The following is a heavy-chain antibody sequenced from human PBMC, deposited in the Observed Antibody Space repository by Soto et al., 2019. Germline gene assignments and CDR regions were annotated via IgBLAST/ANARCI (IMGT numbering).Heavy chain of an antibody. Sequence: QPGGSLRLSCAASGFTFSSYGMHWVRQAPGKGLEWVAVIWYDGSNKYYADSVKGRFTISRDNSKNTLYLQMNSLRAEDTAVYYSARDTLQRTMKYYYYYGMEVWGQGTTVTVSS. J-gene: IGHJ6*02. V-gene: IGHV3-33*01. D-gene: IGHD1-1*01. CDR1: GFTFSSYG. CDR2: IWYDGSNK. CDR3: ARDTLQRTMKYYYYYGMEV.